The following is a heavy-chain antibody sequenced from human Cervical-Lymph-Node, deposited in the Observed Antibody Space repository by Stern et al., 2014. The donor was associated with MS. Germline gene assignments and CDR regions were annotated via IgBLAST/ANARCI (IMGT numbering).Heavy chain of an antibody. V-gene: IGHV3-30*03. CDR3: MGVGDAMHV. J-gene: IGHJ6*02. CDR1: GFSLSNSA. CDR2: MSFVGGNK. Sequence: VPLVESGGGVVQPGGSLTLSCAASGFSLSNSAMHWVRQAPGKGLEWVAVMSFVGGNKKYGDSVKGRFSISRDMANNTLFLQRNSLRLEDTAVYYCMGVGDAMHVWGQGTTVIVSS.